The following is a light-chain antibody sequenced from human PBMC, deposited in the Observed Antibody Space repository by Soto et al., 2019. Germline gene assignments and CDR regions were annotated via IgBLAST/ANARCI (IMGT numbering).Light chain of an antibody. CDR3: QQYCSSQVT. V-gene: IGKV3-20*01. CDR2: GAS. J-gene: IGKJ4*01. Sequence: EIVLTQSPGTLSLSPGERATLSCRASQTVASSFLAWYQQKPGQAPRLLIYGASSRATGIPDRFSGSGSGTDFTLTISRLEPEDFAVYYCQQYCSSQVTFGGGTKVEIK. CDR1: QTVASSF.